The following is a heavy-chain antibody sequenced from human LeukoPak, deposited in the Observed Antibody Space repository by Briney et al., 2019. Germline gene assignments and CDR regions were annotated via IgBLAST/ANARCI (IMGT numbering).Heavy chain of an antibody. Sequence: SVKVSCKASGGTFSSYAISWVRQAPGQGLEWMGRIIPIFGTANYAQKFQGRVTITTDESTSTAYMELSSLRSEDTAVYYCARDPSAAGPAFDYWGQGTLVTVSS. CDR2: IIPIFGTA. V-gene: IGHV1-69*05. CDR3: ARDPSAAGPAFDY. D-gene: IGHD6-13*01. CDR1: GGTFSSYA. J-gene: IGHJ4*02.